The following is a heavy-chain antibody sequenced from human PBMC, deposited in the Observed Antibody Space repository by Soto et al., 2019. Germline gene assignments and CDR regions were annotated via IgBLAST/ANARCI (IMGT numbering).Heavy chain of an antibody. J-gene: IGHJ4*02. CDR2: ISYDGSNK. CDR3: ARRGSRPAWYFDY. D-gene: IGHD3-16*01. Sequence: GESLKISCAASGFTFSSYAMHWVRQAPGKGLEWVAVISYDGSNKYYADSVKGRFTISRDNSKNTLYLQMNSLRAEDTAVYYCARRGSRPAWYFDYWGQGTLVTVSS. CDR1: GFTFSSYA. V-gene: IGHV3-30-3*01.